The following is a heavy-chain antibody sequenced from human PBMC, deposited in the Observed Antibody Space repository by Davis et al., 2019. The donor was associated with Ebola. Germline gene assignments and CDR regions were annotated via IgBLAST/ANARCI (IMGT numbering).Heavy chain of an antibody. Sequence: GESLKISCAASGITFGDYAVSWFRQAPGKGLEWVGFIRSKAYGGTTEYAASVKGRFTISRDDSKSIAYLQMNSLKTEDTAVYYCTRDARRVRIYGMDVWGQGTTVTVSS. J-gene: IGHJ6*02. CDR1: GITFGDYA. D-gene: IGHD2-15*01. CDR3: TRDARRVRIYGMDV. CDR2: IRSKAYGGTT. V-gene: IGHV3-49*03.